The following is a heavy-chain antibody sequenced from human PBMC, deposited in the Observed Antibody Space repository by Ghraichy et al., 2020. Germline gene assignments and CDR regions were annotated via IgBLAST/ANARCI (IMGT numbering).Heavy chain of an antibody. CDR2: IRYDGSTK. V-gene: IGHV3-30*02. CDR1: GFTFSSYG. CDR3: AKDKMVTVRGVDY. J-gene: IGHJ4*02. D-gene: IGHD2-21*02. Sequence: GGSLRLSCAASGFTFSSYGMHWVRQAPGKGLEWVTFIRYDGSTKYYANSVEGRFTISRDNSKNTLYLQMNSLRAEDTAVYYCAKDKMVTVRGVDYWGQGTLVTVSS.